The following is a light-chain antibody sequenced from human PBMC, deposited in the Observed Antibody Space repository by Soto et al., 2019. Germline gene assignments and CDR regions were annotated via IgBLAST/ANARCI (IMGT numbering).Light chain of an antibody. J-gene: IGKJ1*01. Sequence: EIVLISFPATLSLSPGERATLSCRASQSVSSYLAWYQQKPGQAPRLLIYDASNRATGIPARFSGSGSGTDFTLTISSLEPEDFAVYYCQQRSNWPPTWTFGQGTQVDIK. V-gene: IGKV3-11*01. CDR3: QQRSNWPPTWT. CDR2: DAS. CDR1: QSVSSY.